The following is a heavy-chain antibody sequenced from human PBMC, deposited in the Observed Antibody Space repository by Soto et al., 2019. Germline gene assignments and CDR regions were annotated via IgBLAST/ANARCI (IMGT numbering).Heavy chain of an antibody. CDR3: ARVPLLWFGELDY. CDR1: GGSISSYY. Sequence: QVQLQESGPGLVKPSETLSLTCTVSGGSISSYYWSWIRQPPGKGLEWIGYIYYSGSTNYNPSLKRRVTISVDTSKNQFSLKLSSVTAADTAVYYCARVPLLWFGELDYWGQGTLVTVSS. V-gene: IGHV4-59*01. J-gene: IGHJ4*02. D-gene: IGHD3-10*01. CDR2: IYYSGST.